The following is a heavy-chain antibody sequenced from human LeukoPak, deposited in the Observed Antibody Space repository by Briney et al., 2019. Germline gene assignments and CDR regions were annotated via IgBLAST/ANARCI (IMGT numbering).Heavy chain of an antibody. Sequence: GGSLRLSCTASGFTFGDYAMSWFRQAPGKGLEGVGFIRGKTFGGTTEYAASVKGRFTISRDDSKSIAYLQMNSLRAEDTAVYYCAKRMARGYSYGSNAINYFDYWGQGTLVTVSS. CDR3: AKRMARGYSYGSNAINYFDY. D-gene: IGHD5-18*01. CDR1: GFTFGDYA. V-gene: IGHV3-49*03. CDR2: IRGKTFGGTT. J-gene: IGHJ4*02.